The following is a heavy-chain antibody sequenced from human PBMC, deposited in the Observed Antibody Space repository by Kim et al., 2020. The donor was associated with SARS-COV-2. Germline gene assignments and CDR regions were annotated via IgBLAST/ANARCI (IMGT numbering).Heavy chain of an antibody. J-gene: IGHJ4*02. CDR3: ARDGRGKGFDY. D-gene: IGHD2-15*01. Sequence: SETLSLTCTVSGGSISSYYWSWIRQPPGKGLEWIGYIYYSGSTNYNPSLKSRVTISVDTSKNQFSLKLSSVTAADTAVYYCARDGRGKGFDYWGQGTLVT. CDR1: GGSISSYY. CDR2: IYYSGST. V-gene: IGHV4-59*13.